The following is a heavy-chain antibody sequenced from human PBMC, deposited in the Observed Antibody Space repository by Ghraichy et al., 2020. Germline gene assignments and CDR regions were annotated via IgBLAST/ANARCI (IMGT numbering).Heavy chain of an antibody. Sequence: SETLSLTCTVSGGSISSGDYYWSWIRQPPGKGLEWIGYIYYSGSTYYNPSLKSRVTISVDTSKNQFSLKLSSVTAADTAVYYCATLGRGYCSGGSCPNYFDYWGQGTLVTVSS. D-gene: IGHD2-15*01. J-gene: IGHJ4*02. CDR3: ATLGRGYCSGGSCPNYFDY. CDR1: GGSISSGDYY. V-gene: IGHV4-30-4*01. CDR2: IYYSGST.